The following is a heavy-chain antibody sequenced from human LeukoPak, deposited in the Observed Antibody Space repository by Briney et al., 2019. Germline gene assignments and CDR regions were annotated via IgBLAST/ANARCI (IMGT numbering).Heavy chain of an antibody. D-gene: IGHD5-18*01. Sequence: GASVKVPCKASGYTFNKNAINWVRQVPGQGLEWMGWINTKTGTPTYAQGFTGRFVFSLDMSVSTAFLQISSLKPTDTAVYFCARRSPTADAFDIWGQGTLVIVSS. J-gene: IGHJ3*02. CDR2: INTKTGTP. CDR3: ARRSPTADAFDI. V-gene: IGHV7-4-1*02. CDR1: GYTFNKNA.